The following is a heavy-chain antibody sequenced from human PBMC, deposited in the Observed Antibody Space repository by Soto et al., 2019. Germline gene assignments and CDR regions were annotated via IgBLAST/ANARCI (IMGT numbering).Heavy chain of an antibody. Sequence: GGSLRLSCEVSGFSVSTNYMGWVRQAPGKGLEWVSMKNSGGSTTYANSVRGRFTIARDNSKNTIYLQMNSLRAEDTAVYYCAKEIGPQLWLFDYWGQGTLVTVSS. CDR2: KNSGGST. D-gene: IGHD5-18*01. J-gene: IGHJ4*02. CDR3: AKEIGPQLWLFDY. CDR1: GFSVSTNY. V-gene: IGHV3-53*01.